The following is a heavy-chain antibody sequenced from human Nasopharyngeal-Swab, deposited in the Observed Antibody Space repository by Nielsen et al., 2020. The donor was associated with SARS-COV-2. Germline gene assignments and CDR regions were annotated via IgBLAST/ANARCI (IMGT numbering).Heavy chain of an antibody. CDR1: GFTLSSYW. Sequence: GESLKISCAASGFTLSSYWMHWVRQAPGKGLVWVSRINGAGSSTSYADSVKGRFTISRDNAKNTLYVQMNSLRAEDTAVYYCASGNIAARPFDYWGQGTLVTVSS. J-gene: IGHJ4*02. V-gene: IGHV3-74*01. D-gene: IGHD6-6*01. CDR3: ASGNIAARPFDY. CDR2: INGAGSST.